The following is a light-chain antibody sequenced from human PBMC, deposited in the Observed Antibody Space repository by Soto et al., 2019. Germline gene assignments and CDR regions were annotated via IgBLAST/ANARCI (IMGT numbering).Light chain of an antibody. CDR2: KAS. CDR3: QQNNIYRT. Sequence: DIRMTQSPSTLSASVGDRVTITCRASQSISVYLAWYQQKPGKAPKLLIYKASNLESLVPSRFSGSGSGTEFTLTISSLQPDYFATYYCQQNNIYRTFGQGTKVEIK. J-gene: IGKJ1*01. V-gene: IGKV1-5*03. CDR1: QSISVY.